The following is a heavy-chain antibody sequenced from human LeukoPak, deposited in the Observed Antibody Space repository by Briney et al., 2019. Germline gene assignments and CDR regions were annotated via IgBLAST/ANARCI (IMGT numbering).Heavy chain of an antibody. CDR3: ATLTPLDY. D-gene: IGHD4-23*01. CDR2: ISYDGSNK. V-gene: IGHV3-30*04. J-gene: IGHJ4*02. Sequence: GGSLRLSCAASGFTFSSYAMHWVRQAPGKGLEWVAVISYDGSNKYYADSVKGRFTISRDNSKNTLYLQMNSLGAEDTAVYYCATLTPLDYWGQGTLVTVSS. CDR1: GFTFSSYA.